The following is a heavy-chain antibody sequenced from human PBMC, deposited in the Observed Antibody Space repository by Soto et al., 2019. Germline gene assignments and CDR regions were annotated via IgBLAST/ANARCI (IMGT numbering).Heavy chain of an antibody. V-gene: IGHV3-23*01. Sequence: EVQVLEPGGGLVQPGGSLRLSCAASGFTFSSYAMSWVRQAPGKGLEWVSAISGSGGSTYYADSVKGRFTISRDNSKNTMYLQMNSLRAEDTAVYYCARDPRLAYGDCYDWFDPWGQGPLVTVSS. CDR3: ARDPRLAYGDCYDWFDP. CDR2: ISGSGGST. D-gene: IGHD2-21*02. CDR1: GFTFSSYA. J-gene: IGHJ5*02.